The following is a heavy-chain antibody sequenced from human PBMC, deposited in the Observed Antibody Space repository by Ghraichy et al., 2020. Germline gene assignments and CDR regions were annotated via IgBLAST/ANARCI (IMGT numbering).Heavy chain of an antibody. Sequence: SETLSLTCTVSGGSISSSSYYWGWIRQPPEKGLEWIGSIYYSGSTYYNPSLKSRVTISVDTSKNQFSLKLSSVTAADTAVYYCARDSGVIANHYFDYWGQGTLVTVSS. CDR1: GGSISSSSYY. V-gene: IGHV4-39*07. J-gene: IGHJ4*02. D-gene: IGHD2-21*01. CDR2: IYYSGST. CDR3: ARDSGVIANHYFDY.